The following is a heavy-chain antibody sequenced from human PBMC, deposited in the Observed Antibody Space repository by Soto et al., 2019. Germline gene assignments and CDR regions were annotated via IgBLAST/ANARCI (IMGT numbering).Heavy chain of an antibody. V-gene: IGHV3-21*01. CDR1: GFSFSSYS. CDR2: ISRSASHI. CDR3: ARGYTGYCSGGTCYWFDP. Sequence: ESGGGLVKPGGSLRLSCAASGFSFSSYSMNWVRQAPGKGLEWVSSISRSASHINYADSVKGRFTISRDNAKKSLYLQMNSLRAEDTAVYYCARGYTGYCSGGTCYWFDPWGQGTLVTVSS. D-gene: IGHD2-15*01. J-gene: IGHJ5*02.